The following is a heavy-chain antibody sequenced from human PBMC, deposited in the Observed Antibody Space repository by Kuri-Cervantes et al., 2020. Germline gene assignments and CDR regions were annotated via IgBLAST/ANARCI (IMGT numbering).Heavy chain of an antibody. CDR3: ARDDSSGYYYAGYYYYGMDV. V-gene: IGHV3-20*04. J-gene: IGHJ6*02. D-gene: IGHD3-22*01. CDR2: INWNGGST. CDR1: GFTFDDYG. Sequence: GGSLRLSCAASGFTFDDYGMSWVRQAPGKGLEWVSGINWNGGSTGYADSVKGRFTISRENAKNSLYLQMNSLRAGDTAVYYCARDDSSGYYYAGYYYYGMDVWGQGTTVTVSS.